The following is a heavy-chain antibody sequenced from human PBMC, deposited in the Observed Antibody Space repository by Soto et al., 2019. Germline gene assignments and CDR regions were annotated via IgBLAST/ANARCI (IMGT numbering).Heavy chain of an antibody. V-gene: IGHV4-59*08. J-gene: IGHJ3*02. Sequence: SDTLSLTCTVYGGSITGHYWSWIRQSPGKGLEWIGYSHYSGNTNYNPSLKSRVTMSVDTSKNQFSLKLSSVTATDTAVYYCAKYDLLTGTHDASDIWGQGTMVTVSS. CDR2: SHYSGNT. CDR3: AKYDLLTGTHDASDI. CDR1: GGSITGHY. D-gene: IGHD3-9*01.